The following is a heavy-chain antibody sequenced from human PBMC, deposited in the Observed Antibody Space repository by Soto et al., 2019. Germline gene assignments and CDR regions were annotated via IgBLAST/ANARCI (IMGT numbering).Heavy chain of an antibody. CDR3: ARGRQQPRYNWFDP. CDR2: IYYSGST. CDR1: GGSISSGGYY. J-gene: IGHJ5*02. D-gene: IGHD6-13*01. V-gene: IGHV4-31*03. Sequence: SETLSLTCTVSGGSISSGGYYWSWIRQHPGKGLEWIGYIYYSGSTYYNPSLKSRVTISVDTSKNQFSLKLSSVTAADTAVYYCARGRQQPRYNWFDPWGQGTLVTSPQ.